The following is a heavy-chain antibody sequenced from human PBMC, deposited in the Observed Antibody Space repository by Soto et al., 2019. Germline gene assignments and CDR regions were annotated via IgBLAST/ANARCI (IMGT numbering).Heavy chain of an antibody. V-gene: IGHV4-61*01. CDR3: AREKKSLPHYVDY. CDR2: IYYTGST. J-gene: IGHJ4*02. Sequence: SETVSLNCTVSGCSVSSGSYYWSWIRQPPGKGLEWIGYIYYTGSTNYNPSLKSRVTMSVDTSKNQFSLKLSSVTAADTAVYYCAREKKSLPHYVDYWGQGTMVTVSS. CDR1: GCSVSSGSYY.